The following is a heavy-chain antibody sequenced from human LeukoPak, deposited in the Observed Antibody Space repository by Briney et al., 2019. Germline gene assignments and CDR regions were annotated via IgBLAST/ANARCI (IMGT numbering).Heavy chain of an antibody. J-gene: IGHJ4*02. V-gene: IGHV3-21*01. CDR3: ARDRIAARLYFDY. CDR1: GFTFSSYS. D-gene: IGHD6-6*01. CDR2: ISSSSSYI. Sequence: PGGSLRLSCAASGFTFSSYSMNWVRQAPGKGLEWVSSISSSSSYIYYADSVKGRFTISRDNAKNSLYLQMNCLRAEDTAVYYCARDRIAARLYFDYWGQGTLVTVSS.